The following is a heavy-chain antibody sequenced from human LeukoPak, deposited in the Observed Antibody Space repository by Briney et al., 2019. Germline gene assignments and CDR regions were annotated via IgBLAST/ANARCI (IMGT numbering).Heavy chain of an antibody. CDR3: ARDQDYYGSGSYYAY. Sequence: SETLSLTCTVSGYSITSGYYWGWIRQPPGKGLEWIGSIYHSGSTFYNPPLKSRITISVDTSKNQFSLKLSSVTAADTAVYYCARDQDYYGSGSYYAYWGQGTLVTVSS. CDR2: IYHSGST. J-gene: IGHJ4*02. V-gene: IGHV4-38-2*02. D-gene: IGHD3-10*01. CDR1: GYSITSGYY.